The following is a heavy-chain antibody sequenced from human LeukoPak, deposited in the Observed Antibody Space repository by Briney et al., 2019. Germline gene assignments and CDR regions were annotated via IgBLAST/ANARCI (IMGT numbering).Heavy chain of an antibody. CDR2: IKQDGSEK. J-gene: IGHJ4*02. CDR3: AREVIAYHCSGGSCMGPDY. Sequence: PGGSLRLSCAASGFTFSSYWMSWVRQAPGKGLEWVANIKQDGSEKYYVDSVKGRFTISRDNAKNSLYLQMNSLRAEDTAVYYCAREVIAYHCSGGSCMGPDYWGQATLVTVSS. V-gene: IGHV3-7*01. CDR1: GFTFSSYW. D-gene: IGHD2-15*01.